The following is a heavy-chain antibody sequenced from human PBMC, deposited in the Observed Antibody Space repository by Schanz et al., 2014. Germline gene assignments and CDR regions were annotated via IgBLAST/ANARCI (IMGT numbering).Heavy chain of an antibody. J-gene: IGHJ4*02. V-gene: IGHV3-23*04. Sequence: EVQLVESGGGLVKPGGSLRLSCTVSGFTVNNYAMNWVRQAPGKGLEWVSAISGSGETTYYADSVKGRFTISRDNSKNALYLQMNSLRAEDTAVYYCAREDCSATSCYFRYWGQGTLVTVSS. CDR3: AREDCSATSCYFRY. CDR2: ISGSGETT. CDR1: GFTVNNYA. D-gene: IGHD2-21*01.